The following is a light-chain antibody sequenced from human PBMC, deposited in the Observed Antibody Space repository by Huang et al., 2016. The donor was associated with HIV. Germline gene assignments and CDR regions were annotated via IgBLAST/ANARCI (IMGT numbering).Light chain of an antibody. J-gene: IGKJ2*01. Sequence: VMTQSPATLSVSPGERATLSCRASESILRNLAWYQQRPGQPPRRLIYGASVRIPGIPDRFRGSGSATEFSLTISSLQSEDFAVYYCQQYNKWPPYTYGQGTKLEIK. CDR3: QQYNKWPPYT. CDR2: GAS. V-gene: IGKV3-15*01. CDR1: ESILRN.